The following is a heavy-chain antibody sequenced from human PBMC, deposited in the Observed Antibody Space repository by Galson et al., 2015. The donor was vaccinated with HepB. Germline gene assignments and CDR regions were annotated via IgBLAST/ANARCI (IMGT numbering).Heavy chain of an antibody. D-gene: IGHD1/OR15-1a*01. CDR3: ARAGDRGSNELVHAFDV. CDR2: IWHDGSQN. CDR1: GFTFRNYG. V-gene: IGHV3-33*01. J-gene: IGHJ3*01. Sequence: SLRLSCAASGFTFRNYGMHWVRQAPGKGLEWVAVIWHDGSQNLYRDSVKGRFTISRDNSKNMLYLQMNSLRADDTALYYCARAGDRGSNELVHAFDVWGQGTMVTVSS.